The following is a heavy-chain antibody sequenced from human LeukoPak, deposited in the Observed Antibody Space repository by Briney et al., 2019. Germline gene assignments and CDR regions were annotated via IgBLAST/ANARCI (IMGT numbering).Heavy chain of an antibody. CDR2: ILGSGVST. CDR1: GFTFTNYA. V-gene: IGHV3-23*01. CDR3: AKDINTADY. Sequence: GGSLSLSCAASGFTFTNYAMSWARQAPGKGLEWVSAILGSGVSTFYADSVKGRFTISRDNSKNTLYLQMNSLRAEDTAVYYCAKDINTADYWGQGTLVTVSS. J-gene: IGHJ4*02.